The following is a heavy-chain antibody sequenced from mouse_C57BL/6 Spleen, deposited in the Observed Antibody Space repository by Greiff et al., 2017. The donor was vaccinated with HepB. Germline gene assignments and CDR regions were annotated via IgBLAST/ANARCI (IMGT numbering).Heavy chain of an antibody. J-gene: IGHJ4*01. Sequence: EVKLMESGPELVKPGASVKMSCKASGYTFTDYNMHWVKQSHGKSLEWIGYINPNNGGTSYNQKFKGKATLTVNKSSSTAYMELRSLTSEDSAVYYCALYVSSRYYAMDYWGQGTSVTVSS. CDR2: INPNNGGT. V-gene: IGHV1-22*01. CDR1: GYTFTDYN. D-gene: IGHD1-1*01. CDR3: ALYVSSRYYAMDY.